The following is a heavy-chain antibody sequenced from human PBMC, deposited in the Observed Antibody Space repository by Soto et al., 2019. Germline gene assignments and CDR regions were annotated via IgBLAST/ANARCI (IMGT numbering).Heavy chain of an antibody. J-gene: IGHJ4*02. CDR1: GFPYGKFA. Sequence: EVHLLESGGGLVQPGGSLGLSCLASGFPYGKFAMSWVRQGPGKGLEWVAAISASGDSTYYAGSVKGRFTISRDNSKNTVYLQMNSLRAEDKAFYYCAKDRGEDGYYPAFGFWGQGTLLTVSS. CDR2: ISASGDST. V-gene: IGHV3-23*01. D-gene: IGHD3-3*01. CDR3: AKDRGEDGYYPAFGF.